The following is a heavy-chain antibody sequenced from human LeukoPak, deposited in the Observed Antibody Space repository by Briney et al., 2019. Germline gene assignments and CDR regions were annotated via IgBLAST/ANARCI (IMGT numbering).Heavy chain of an antibody. V-gene: IGHV1-18*01. D-gene: IGHD1-26*01. CDR3: ARDTYSGSSPLGY. J-gene: IGHJ4*02. Sequence: ASLKVSCMPSRYTLSSYIICWVCQAPGEGLEWMGWIITRNGDTNYAQKFQGRVTMTTDTSTSTAYMELRSLRSDDTAVYYCARDTYSGSSPLGYWGQGTLVTVSS. CDR2: IITRNGDT. CDR1: RYTLSSYI.